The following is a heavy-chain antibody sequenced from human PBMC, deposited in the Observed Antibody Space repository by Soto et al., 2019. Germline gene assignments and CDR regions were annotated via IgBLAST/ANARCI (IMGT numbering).Heavy chain of an antibody. D-gene: IGHD1-20*01. CDR1: GYKFTDYY. CDR2: VNPKRGDA. J-gene: IGHJ2*01. Sequence: QVVLVQSGAEVQKPGASVEVSCKASGYKFTDYYIHWVRQAPGQGPEWMGWVNPKRGDAVYAQKFQGWVTMTRDTATTTAYLEVNRLKSDDTAVYYCARDPGIPGRYWYFDLWGRGTLVTVSS. V-gene: IGHV1-2*04. CDR3: ARDPGIPGRYWYFDL.